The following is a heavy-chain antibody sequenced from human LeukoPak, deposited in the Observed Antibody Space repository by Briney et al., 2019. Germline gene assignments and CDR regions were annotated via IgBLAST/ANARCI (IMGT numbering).Heavy chain of an antibody. Sequence: PGGSLRLSCAASGFTFSSYGMHWVRQAPGKGLEWVAFIRYDGSNKYYADPVKGRFTISRDNSKNTLYLQMDSLRAEDTAVYYCAKIRGGESYGMDVWGQGTTVTVSS. CDR3: AKIRGGESYGMDV. J-gene: IGHJ6*02. CDR2: IRYDGSNK. D-gene: IGHD3-16*01. V-gene: IGHV3-30*02. CDR1: GFTFSSYG.